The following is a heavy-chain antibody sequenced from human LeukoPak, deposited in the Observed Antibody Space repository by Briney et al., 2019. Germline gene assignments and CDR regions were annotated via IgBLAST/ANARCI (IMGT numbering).Heavy chain of an antibody. Sequence: GGSLRLSCAASGFTLSSYWMSWVRQAPGKGLEWVANIKQDGSEKYYVDSVKGRFTISRDNAKNSLYLQMNSLRAGDTAVYYCARDLPIAAAGIDYWGQGTLVTVSS. CDR1: GFTLSSYW. V-gene: IGHV3-7*03. D-gene: IGHD6-13*01. J-gene: IGHJ4*02. CDR3: ARDLPIAAAGIDY. CDR2: IKQDGSEK.